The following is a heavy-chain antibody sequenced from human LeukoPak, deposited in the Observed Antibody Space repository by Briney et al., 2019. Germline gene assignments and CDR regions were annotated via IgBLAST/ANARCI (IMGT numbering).Heavy chain of an antibody. J-gene: IGHJ4*02. CDR3: AKAAGFCGKSGYYTGETICYFDY. CDR1: GFTFSSYA. V-gene: IGHV3-23*01. Sequence: GGSLRLSCAASGFTFSSYAMTWVRQAPGKGLEWVSAISGGGGNYADSVKGRFTISRDNSKNTLYLQMNSRRAEDTALYYCAKAAGFCGKSGYYTGETICYFDYWGQGTLVTVSS. D-gene: IGHD3-3*01. CDR2: ISGGGG.